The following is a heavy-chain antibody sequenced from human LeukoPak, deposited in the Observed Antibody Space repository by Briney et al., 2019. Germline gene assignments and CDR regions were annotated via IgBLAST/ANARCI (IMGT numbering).Heavy chain of an antibody. CDR3: AREGRMGTADAFDV. CDR2: VGIAGDT. J-gene: IGHJ3*01. CDR1: RFTVSTHY. D-gene: IGHD1-14*01. Sequence: GGSLRLSCAASRFTVSTHYMTWVRQAPGKGLEWVSAVGIAGDTFYAGSVKGRFSISRDNAESSLFLQMNSLRAGDTAVYYCAREGRMGTADAFDVWGQGTMVTVSS. V-gene: IGHV3-13*01.